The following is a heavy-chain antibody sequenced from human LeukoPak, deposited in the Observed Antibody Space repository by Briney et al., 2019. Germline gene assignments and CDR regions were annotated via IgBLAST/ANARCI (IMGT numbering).Heavy chain of an antibody. CDR3: AGGYYAGY. Sequence: GGSLRLSCAASGFTFSISSMHWVRQAPGKGLEWVGNINEDGSRKNYADSVMGRFTISRDNSKNSLYLQMDSLRAEDTALYYCAGGYYAGYWGQGTQVTVSS. J-gene: IGHJ4*02. CDR2: INEDGSRK. D-gene: IGHD2-2*01. CDR1: GFTFSISS. V-gene: IGHV3-7*04.